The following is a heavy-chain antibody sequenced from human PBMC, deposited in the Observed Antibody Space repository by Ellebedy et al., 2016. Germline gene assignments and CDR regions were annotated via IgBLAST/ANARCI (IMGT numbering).Heavy chain of an antibody. V-gene: IGHV3-74*01. Sequence: GGSLRLSCADSGFTFSSYWMHWVRQAPGKGLVWVSHIDSDGSRTNYAESVKGRFTISRDNAQNTLYLEMNSLRAEDTAVYYCARDVGYKFDYWGQGTQVTVSS. D-gene: IGHD5-18*01. CDR3: ARDVGYKFDY. CDR1: GFTFSSYW. J-gene: IGHJ4*02. CDR2: IDSDGSRT.